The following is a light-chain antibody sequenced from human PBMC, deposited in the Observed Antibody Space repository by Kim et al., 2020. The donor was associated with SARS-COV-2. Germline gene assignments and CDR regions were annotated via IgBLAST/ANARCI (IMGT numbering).Light chain of an antibody. CDR1: QSVHGTF. CDR3: QHYGTSPWT. V-gene: IGKV3-20*01. Sequence: SPGERATSSCRASQSVHGTFLAWYQQKPGQSPRLLIIAASSRATGIPDRFSGSGSGTDFTLTISRLEPEDFGVDYCQHYGTSPWTFGQGTKVEIK. CDR2: AAS. J-gene: IGKJ1*01.